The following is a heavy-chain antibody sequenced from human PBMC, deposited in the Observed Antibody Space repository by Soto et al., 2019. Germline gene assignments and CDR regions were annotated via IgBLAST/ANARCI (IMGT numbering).Heavy chain of an antibody. CDR1: GGTFSSYT. CDR3: ARTRGVAPPTEYYYFMDV. D-gene: IGHD3-10*01. J-gene: IGHJ6*03. V-gene: IGHV1-69*02. Sequence: SVKVSCKASGGTFSSYTISWVRQAPGQGLEWMGRIIPILGIANYAQKFQGRVTITADKSTSTAYMELSSLRSEDTAVYYCARTRGVAPPTEYYYFMDVRGKGTTVTVSS. CDR2: IIPILGIA.